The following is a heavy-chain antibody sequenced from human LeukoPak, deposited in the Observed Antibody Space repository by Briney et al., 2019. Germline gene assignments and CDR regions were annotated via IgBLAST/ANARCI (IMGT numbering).Heavy chain of an antibody. CDR1: GDSFSSNSAG. D-gene: IGHD6-13*01. J-gene: IGHJ4*02. CDR2: TYYSSKWYN. CDR3: ARAPGYSRDFDY. V-gene: IGHV6-1*01. Sequence: SQTLSLTCAISGDSFSSNSAGWDWHRQSPWRGLEWLGRTYYSSKWYNDYAVSVKSRITINPDTSKNQFSLQLNSVTPEDTAVYYCARAPGYSRDFDYWGQGTLVTVSS.